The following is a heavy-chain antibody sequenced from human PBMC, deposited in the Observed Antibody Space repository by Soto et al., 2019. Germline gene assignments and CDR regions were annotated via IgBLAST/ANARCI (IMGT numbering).Heavy chain of an antibody. D-gene: IGHD3-3*01. CDR1: GGSISSSSYY. CDR2: IYYSGST. J-gene: IGHJ4*02. Sequence: QLQLQESGPGLVKPSETLSLTCTVSGGSISSSSYYWGWIRQPPGKGLEWIGSIYYSGSTYYNPPLKGRVTISVDTSKNQFSLKLSSVTAADTAVYYCAKTYDFWSGYYGGYFDYWGQGTLVTVSS. CDR3: AKTYDFWSGYYGGYFDY. V-gene: IGHV4-39*01.